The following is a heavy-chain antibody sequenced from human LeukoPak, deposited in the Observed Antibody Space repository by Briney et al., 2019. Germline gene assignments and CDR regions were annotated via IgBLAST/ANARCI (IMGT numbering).Heavy chain of an antibody. J-gene: IGHJ4*02. Sequence: KPSETLSLTCTVSGASISGYYWSWIRPPPGKGLEWIGYIYYSGGTNYNPSLKSGVAISVDTSKSQFSLKLTSVTAADTAVYYCARDDGSGYYYDYWGQGTLVTVSS. CDR1: GASISGYY. V-gene: IGHV4-59*01. D-gene: IGHD3-22*01. CDR3: ARDDGSGYYYDY. CDR2: IYYSGGT.